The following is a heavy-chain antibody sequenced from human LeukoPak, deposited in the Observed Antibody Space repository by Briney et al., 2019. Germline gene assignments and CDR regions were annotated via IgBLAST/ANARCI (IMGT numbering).Heavy chain of an antibody. V-gene: IGHV1-46*01. D-gene: IGHD2-2*01. Sequence: ASVKVSCKASGYTFTSYYMHWVRQAPGQGLEWMGIINPSGGSTSYAQKFQGRVTMTRDTSTSTVYMELSSLRSEDTAVYYCARIPKYCSSTSCYPFDYWGQGTLVTVSS. J-gene: IGHJ4*02. CDR1: GYTFTSYY. CDR3: ARIPKYCSSTSCYPFDY. CDR2: INPSGGST.